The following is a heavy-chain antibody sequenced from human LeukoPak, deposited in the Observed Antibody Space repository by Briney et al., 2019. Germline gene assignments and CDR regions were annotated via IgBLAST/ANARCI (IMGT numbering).Heavy chain of an antibody. J-gene: IGHJ6*03. D-gene: IGHD2-2*01. CDR1: GYTFTSYG. CDR3: ARKEVVVVPAAMGRVYYYYYMDV. CDR2: ISAYNGNT. V-gene: IGHV1-18*01. Sequence: ASVKVSCKASGYTFTSYGISWVRQAPGQGLEWMGWISAYNGNTNYAQKLQGRVTMTTDTSTSTAYMELRSLRSDDTAVYYCARKEVVVVPAAMGRVYYYYYMDVWGKGTTVTISS.